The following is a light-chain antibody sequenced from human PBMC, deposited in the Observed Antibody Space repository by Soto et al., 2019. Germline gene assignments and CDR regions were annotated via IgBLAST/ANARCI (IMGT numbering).Light chain of an antibody. J-gene: IGKJ5*01. CDR3: QQHNQWPIT. CDR1: QSAGNF. V-gene: IGKV3D-15*01. Sequence: ATLSVAPGATASLSCRASQSAGNFLAWYQQKPGQAPRLLIYYISTRATGIPARFSGSGSGTEFTLTINSLQSEDSAVYYCQQHNQWPITFGQGTRLEIK. CDR2: YIS.